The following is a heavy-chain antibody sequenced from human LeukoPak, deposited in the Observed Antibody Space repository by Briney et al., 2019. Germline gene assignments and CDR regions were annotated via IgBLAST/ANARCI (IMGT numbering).Heavy chain of an antibody. D-gene: IGHD6-6*01. CDR1: GGTFSSYA. Sequence: ASVKVSCKASGGTFSSYAISWVRQAPGQGLEWMGGIIPIFGTANYAQKFQGRVTITADESTSTAYMELSSLRSEDTAVYYCARDGEYSSPAGYWGQGTLVTVSS. V-gene: IGHV1-69*13. CDR2: IIPIFGTA. CDR3: ARDGEYSSPAGY. J-gene: IGHJ4*02.